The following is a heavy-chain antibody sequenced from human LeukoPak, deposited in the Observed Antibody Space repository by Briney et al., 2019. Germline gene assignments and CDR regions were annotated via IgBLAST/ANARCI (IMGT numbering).Heavy chain of an antibody. CDR1: GGSISTYY. CDR2: IYYSRST. D-gene: IGHD2-15*01. CDR3: ARGGDCSGGSCYAFDY. Sequence: SETLSLTCTVSGGSISTYYWSWIRQPPGKGLEWIGYIYYSRSTNYNPSLRSRVTISVDTSKNQFSLKLSSVTAADTAVYYCARGGDCSGGSCYAFDYWGQGTLVTVSS. J-gene: IGHJ4*02. V-gene: IGHV4-59*01.